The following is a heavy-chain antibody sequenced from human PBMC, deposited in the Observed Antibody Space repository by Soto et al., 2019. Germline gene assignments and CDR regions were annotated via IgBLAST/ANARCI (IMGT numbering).Heavy chain of an antibody. CDR1: GASISGFY. CDR2: IYATGTT. V-gene: IGHV4-4*07. CDR3: VRDGTKALRDWFDP. J-gene: IGHJ5*02. Sequence: SETLSLTCTVSGASISGFYWSWIRKSAGKGLEWIGRIYATGTTDYNPSLKSRVMMSVDTSKKQSSLKLRSVTAADTAVYYCVRDGTKALRDWFDPWGQGISVTVSS. D-gene: IGHD1-1*01.